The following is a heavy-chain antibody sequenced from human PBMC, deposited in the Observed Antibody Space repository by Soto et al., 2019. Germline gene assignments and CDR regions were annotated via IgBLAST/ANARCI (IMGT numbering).Heavy chain of an antibody. J-gene: IGHJ5*02. CDR3: ARGAGITIFGVVIGDNWFDP. V-gene: IGHV3-30-3*01. CDR1: GFTFSSYA. CDR2: ISYDGSNK. Sequence: PGGSLRLSCAAPGFTFSSYAMHWVRQAPGKGLEWVAVISYDGSNKYYADSVKGRFTISRDNSKNTLYLQMNSLRAEDTAVYYCARGAGITIFGVVIGDNWFDPWGQGTLVTVSS. D-gene: IGHD3-3*01.